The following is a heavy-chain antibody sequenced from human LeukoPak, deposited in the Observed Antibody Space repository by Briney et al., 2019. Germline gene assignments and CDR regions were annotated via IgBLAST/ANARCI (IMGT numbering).Heavy chain of an antibody. D-gene: IGHD3-3*02. Sequence: ASVKVSCKASGYTFTSYGISWVRQAPGQGLEWMGWISAYNGNTNYAQKLQGRVTTTTDTSTSTAYMELRSLRSDDTAVYYCARDVLAEHWFDPWGQGTLVTVSS. CDR2: ISAYNGNT. J-gene: IGHJ5*02. CDR3: ARDVLAEHWFDP. CDR1: GYTFTSYG. V-gene: IGHV1-18*01.